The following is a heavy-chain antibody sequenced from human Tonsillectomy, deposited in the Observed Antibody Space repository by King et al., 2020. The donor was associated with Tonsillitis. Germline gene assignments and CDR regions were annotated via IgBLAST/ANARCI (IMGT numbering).Heavy chain of an antibody. CDR3: ASGQPYYYDSSGSFDS. CDR2: ISHSGST. J-gene: IGHJ4*02. Sequence: VQLQQWGAGLLKPSETLSLSCAVYGGSFSGYYWSWIRQPPGKGLEWIGEISHSGSTNYNPSLKSRLTISLDTSKNQFSLKLSSVTAADTAVYYCASGQPYYYDSSGSFDSWGQGTLVTVSS. D-gene: IGHD3-22*01. CDR1: GGSFSGYY. V-gene: IGHV4-34*01.